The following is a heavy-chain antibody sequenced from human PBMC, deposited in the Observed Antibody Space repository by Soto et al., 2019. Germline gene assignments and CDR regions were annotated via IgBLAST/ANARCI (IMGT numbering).Heavy chain of an antibody. J-gene: IGHJ5*02. D-gene: IGHD3-9*01. CDR3: ARYVGWLSYNWSGP. CDR2: IYYSGST. CDR1: GGSISSSSYY. Sequence: QLQLQESGPGLVKPSETLSLTCTVSGGSISSSSYYWGWIRQPPGKGLEWIGSIYYSGSTYYTPSLKSRATISVDASNNQFSLKLSSVTAADTAVYYCARYVGWLSYNWSGPWGQGTLVTVSS. V-gene: IGHV4-39*01.